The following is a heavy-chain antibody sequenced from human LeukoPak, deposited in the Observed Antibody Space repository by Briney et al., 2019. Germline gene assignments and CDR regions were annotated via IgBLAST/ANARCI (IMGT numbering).Heavy chain of an antibody. Sequence: SETLSLTCAVYGGSFSGYYWSWIRQPPGKGLEWIGYIYHSGSTYYNPSLKSRVTISVDRSKNQFSLKLSSVTAADTAVYYCARGGKYVWGSYDNFAFDIWGQGTMVTVSS. CDR1: GGSFSGYY. CDR3: ARGGKYVWGSYDNFAFDI. CDR2: IYHSGST. D-gene: IGHD3-16*01. V-gene: IGHV4-34*01. J-gene: IGHJ3*02.